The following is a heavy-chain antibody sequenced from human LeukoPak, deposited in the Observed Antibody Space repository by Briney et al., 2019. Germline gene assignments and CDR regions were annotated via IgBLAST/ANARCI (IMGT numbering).Heavy chain of an antibody. Sequence: SETLSLTCTVSGGSISSYYWSWIRQPAGKGLGWIGRIYTSGSTNYNPSLKSRVTMSVDTSKNQFSLKLSSVTAADTAVYYCATDSSGWQEGGFDYWGQGTLVTVSS. CDR2: IYTSGST. J-gene: IGHJ4*02. CDR1: GGSISSYY. V-gene: IGHV4-4*07. D-gene: IGHD6-19*01. CDR3: ATDSSGWQEGGFDY.